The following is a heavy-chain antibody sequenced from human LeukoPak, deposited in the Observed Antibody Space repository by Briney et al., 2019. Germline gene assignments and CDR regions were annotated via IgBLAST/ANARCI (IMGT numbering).Heavy chain of an antibody. Sequence: PGGSLRLSCAAPGFTLSSYEINWVRQAPGKGLEWVSYISSSGTTIYYADSVKGRFTISRDNAKNSLYLQMNRLRAEHTAVYYCLERFLHLSDDWRQGTLLTVSS. CDR3: LERFLHLSDD. D-gene: IGHD3-3*01. CDR1: GFTLSSYE. V-gene: IGHV3-48*03. J-gene: IGHJ4*02. CDR2: ISSSGTTI.